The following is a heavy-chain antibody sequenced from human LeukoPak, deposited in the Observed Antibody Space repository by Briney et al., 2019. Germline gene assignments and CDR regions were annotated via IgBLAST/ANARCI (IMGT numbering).Heavy chain of an antibody. CDR2: IFPADSYT. D-gene: IGHD6-13*01. Sequence: GESLKISCRASGYSFTTYWIGWVRQMPGKGLEWMGVIFPADSYTRYSPSFQGQVTISADKSISTAYLQWSSLKASDTAMYYCASVYSSTSWDYWGQGTLVTVSS. CDR1: GYSFTTYW. J-gene: IGHJ4*02. V-gene: IGHV5-51*01. CDR3: ASVYSSTSWDY.